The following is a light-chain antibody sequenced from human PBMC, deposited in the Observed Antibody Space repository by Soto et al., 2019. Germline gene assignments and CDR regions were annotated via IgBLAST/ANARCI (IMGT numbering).Light chain of an antibody. CDR2: GAS. CDR1: QSVSSN. CDR3: QQYNNWPLYT. Sequence: EIMMTQSPATLSVSPGERATLSCRASQSVSSNLAWYQQKPGQAPRLLIYGASTRATGIPARFSGSGSGTEFPLTISSLQSEDLSVYYCQQYNNWPLYTFGQGTKLEIK. V-gene: IGKV3-15*01. J-gene: IGKJ2*01.